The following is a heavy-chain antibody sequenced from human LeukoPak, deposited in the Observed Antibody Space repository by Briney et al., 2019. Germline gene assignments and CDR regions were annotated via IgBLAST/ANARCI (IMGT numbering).Heavy chain of an antibody. J-gene: IGHJ4*02. CDR3: ASGEQEVDY. V-gene: IGHV4-39*07. Sequence: SETLSLTCTVSGGSISGSSYYWGWIRQPPGKGLEWIGSIYYSGSTYYNPSLKSRVTISVDTSKNQFSLKLSSVTAADTAVYYCASGEQEVDYWGQGTLATVSS. CDR1: GGSISGSSYY. CDR2: IYYSGST. D-gene: IGHD6-13*01.